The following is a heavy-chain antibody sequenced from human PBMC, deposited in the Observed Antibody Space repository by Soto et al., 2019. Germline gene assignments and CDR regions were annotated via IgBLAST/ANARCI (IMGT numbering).Heavy chain of an antibody. CDR2: IWYDGSNK. Sequence: QVQLVESGGGVVQPGRSLRLSCEASGFTFSSYGMHWVRQAPGKGLEWVAVIWYDGSNKYYADSVKGRFTISRDNSKNTLYLQMNSLRAEDTAVYYCARDPRSGWYLWYYGMDVWGQGTTVTVSS. J-gene: IGHJ6*02. D-gene: IGHD6-19*01. CDR1: GFTFSSYG. V-gene: IGHV3-33*01. CDR3: ARDPRSGWYLWYYGMDV.